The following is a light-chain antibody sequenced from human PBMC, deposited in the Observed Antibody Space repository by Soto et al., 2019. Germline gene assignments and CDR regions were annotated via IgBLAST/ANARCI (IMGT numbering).Light chain of an antibody. J-gene: IGKJ1*01. CDR3: HQRQSWPRT. CDR1: QAVNTR. CDR2: LNS. V-gene: IGKV3-11*01. Sequence: EIVLTQSPATLSSFPGDRVTLSCRASQAVNTRLAWYQHKPGQAPRLLIYLNSNRAAGIPARFSGSGSETDFTLTISDVEPEDFAVYYCHQRQSWPRTFGQGTKVDIK.